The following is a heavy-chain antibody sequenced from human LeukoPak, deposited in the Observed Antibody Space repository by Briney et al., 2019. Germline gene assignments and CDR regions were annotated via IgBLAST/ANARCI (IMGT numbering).Heavy chain of an antibody. CDR2: INHSGST. D-gene: IGHD6-13*01. V-gene: IGHV4-34*01. CDR1: GGSFSGYY. CDR3: ARGIAAAAFYYYYYMDV. J-gene: IGHJ6*03. Sequence: PSETLSLTCAVYGGSFSGYYWSWIRQPPGKGLEWIGEINHSGSTNYNPSLKSRVTISVDTSKNQFSLKLSSVTAADTAVYYCARGIAAAAFYYYYYMDVWGKGPRSPSP.